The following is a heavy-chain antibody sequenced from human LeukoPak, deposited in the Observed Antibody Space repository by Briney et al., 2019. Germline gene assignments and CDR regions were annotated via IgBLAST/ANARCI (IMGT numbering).Heavy chain of an antibody. J-gene: IGHJ3*02. CDR3: ARNGPTAAGAFDI. D-gene: IGHD6-13*01. CDR1: GGSIITSNW. Sequence: SGTLSLTCGVSGGSIITSNWWTWVRQPPGKGLEWIGEIYHTEKTNYNPSPKSRVTISLDKSKNQFSLKLTSVAAADTAVYYCARNGPTAAGAFDIWGQGTTVIVSS. V-gene: IGHV4/OR15-8*02. CDR2: IYHTEKT.